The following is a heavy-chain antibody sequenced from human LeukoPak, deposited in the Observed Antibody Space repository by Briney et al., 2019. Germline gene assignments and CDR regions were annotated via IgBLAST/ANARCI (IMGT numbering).Heavy chain of an antibody. Sequence: GGSLRLSCAASGFTFSSYAIHWVRQAPGKGLEWVALIPYDGSNKYYADSVKGRFTISRDNSKNSLYLQMNSLRTEDTALYYCAKDITRGYYYYMDVWGKGTTVTVSS. CDR2: IPYDGSNK. CDR1: GFTFSSYA. CDR3: AKDITRGYYYYMDV. J-gene: IGHJ6*03. V-gene: IGHV3-30*04.